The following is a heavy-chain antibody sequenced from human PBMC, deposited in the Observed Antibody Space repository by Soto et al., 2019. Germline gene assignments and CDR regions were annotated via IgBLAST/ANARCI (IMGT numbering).Heavy chain of an antibody. CDR1: GFTFSSYA. V-gene: IGHV3-30-3*01. Sequence: QVQLVESGGGVVQPGRSLRLSCAASGFTFSSYAMHWVRQAPGKGLEWVAVISYDGSNKYYADSVKGRFTISRDNSKNTLYLQMNSLRAEDTAVYYCASEEEPWFYYGMDVWGQGTTVTVSS. D-gene: IGHD3-9*01. CDR3: ASEEEPWFYYGMDV. J-gene: IGHJ6*02. CDR2: ISYDGSNK.